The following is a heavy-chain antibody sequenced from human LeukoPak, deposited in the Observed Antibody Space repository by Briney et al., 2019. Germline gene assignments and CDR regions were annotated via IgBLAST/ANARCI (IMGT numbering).Heavy chain of an antibody. Sequence: ASVKVSCKASGYTFTGYYTHWVRQAPGQGLEWMGWINPNSGGTNYAQKFQGRVTMTRDTSISTAYMELSRLRSDDTAVYYCARGLVRGVIVGYYGMDVWGQGTTVTVSS. D-gene: IGHD3-10*01. CDR3: ARGLVRGVIVGYYGMDV. V-gene: IGHV1-2*02. CDR1: GYTFTGYY. J-gene: IGHJ6*02. CDR2: INPNSGGT.